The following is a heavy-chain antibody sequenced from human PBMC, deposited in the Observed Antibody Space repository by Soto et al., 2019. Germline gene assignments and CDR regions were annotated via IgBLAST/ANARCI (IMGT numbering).Heavy chain of an antibody. Sequence: PGGSLRLSCAASGFTFSSYDMRWVRQATGKGLEWVSAIGTAGDTYYPGSVKGRFTISRENAKNSLYLQMNSLRAEDTAVYYCARDTIAADSYGMDVWGQGTTVTVSS. J-gene: IGHJ6*02. CDR3: ARDTIAADSYGMDV. CDR1: GFTFSSYD. CDR2: IGTAGDT. D-gene: IGHD6-25*01. V-gene: IGHV3-13*01.